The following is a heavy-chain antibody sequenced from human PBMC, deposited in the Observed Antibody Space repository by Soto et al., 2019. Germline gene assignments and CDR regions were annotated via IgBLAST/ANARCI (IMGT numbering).Heavy chain of an antibody. Sequence: QVQLVQSGGEVKKPGASVKVSCKASGYTFTNYGISWVRQAPGQGLEWMGWINVYNGNTKYAQKVQSSVTMTTDTSTSTAYMELRSLRSDDTAVYYCARGVGSGSYYNQYNWFDPWGQGTLVTVSS. V-gene: IGHV1-18*01. D-gene: IGHD3-10*01. CDR2: INVYNGNT. CDR1: GYTFTNYG. CDR3: ARGVGSGSYYNQYNWFDP. J-gene: IGHJ5*02.